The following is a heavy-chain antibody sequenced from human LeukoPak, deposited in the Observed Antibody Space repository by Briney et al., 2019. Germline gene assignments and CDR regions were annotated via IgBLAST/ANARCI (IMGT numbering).Heavy chain of an antibody. CDR2: IYWDDDE. J-gene: IGHJ4*02. V-gene: IGHV2-5*02. CDR1: GFSLSTLGVG. Sequence: SGPTLVKPTQTLTLTCTFSGFSLSTLGVGVGWIRQPPGKALEWLALIYWDDDERYSPSLKNRLTITKDNSKYQVVLTMTDMDPVDTATYFCAHKTSLSDLFDYWGQRTLVTVSS. CDR3: AHKTSLSDLFDY. D-gene: IGHD2-2*01.